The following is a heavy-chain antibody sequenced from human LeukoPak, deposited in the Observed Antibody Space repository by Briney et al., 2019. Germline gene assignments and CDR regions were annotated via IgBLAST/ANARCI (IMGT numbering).Heavy chain of an antibody. CDR1: GYSFSSYW. V-gene: IGHV5-51*01. J-gene: IGHJ5*02. CDR3: TIAAAGTENWFDP. D-gene: IGHD6-13*01. Sequence: GESLKISCKGSGYSFSSYWIAWVRQMPGKGLKWMGIIYPGDSDTRYSPSFQGQVTISADKSISTAYLQWSSLKASDTAMYYCTIAAAGTENWFDPWGQGTLVTVSS. CDR2: IYPGDSDT.